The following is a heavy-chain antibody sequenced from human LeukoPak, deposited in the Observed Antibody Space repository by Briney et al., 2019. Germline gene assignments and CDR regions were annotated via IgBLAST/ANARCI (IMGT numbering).Heavy chain of an antibody. V-gene: IGHV4-34*01. CDR3: ARGSGISSRFDP. D-gene: IGHD3-10*01. CDR2: INHSGST. Sequence: SETLSLTCAVYGGSFSGYYWSWIRQPPGKGLEWIGEINHSGSTNYNPSLKSRVTISVDTSKNQFSLKLSSVTAADTAVYYCARGSGISSRFDPWGQGTLVTVSS. CDR1: GGSFSGYY. J-gene: IGHJ5*02.